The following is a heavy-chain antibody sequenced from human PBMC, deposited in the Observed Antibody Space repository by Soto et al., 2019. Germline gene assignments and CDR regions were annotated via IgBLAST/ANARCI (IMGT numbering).Heavy chain of an antibody. J-gene: IGHJ3*02. D-gene: IGHD6-19*01. Sequence: SETLSLTCTVSGGSISSSSYYWGWIRQPPGKGLEWIGSIYYSGSTYYNPSLKSRVTISVDTSKNQFSLKLSSVTAADTAVYYCARGDSSGWHALDIWGQGTMVTVSS. CDR3: ARGDSSGWHALDI. V-gene: IGHV4-39*07. CDR1: GGSISSSSYY. CDR2: IYYSGST.